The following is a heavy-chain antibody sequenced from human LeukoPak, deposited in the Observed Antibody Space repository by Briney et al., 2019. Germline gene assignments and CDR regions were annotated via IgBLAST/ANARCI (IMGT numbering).Heavy chain of an antibody. D-gene: IGHD6-13*01. CDR2: ISSSGSTR. CDR1: GGSFSGYY. CDR3: ARKERAAGTLI. J-gene: IGHJ4*02. V-gene: IGHV3-11*04. Sequence: LSLTCAVYGGSFSGYYWSWVRQAPGKGLEWVSYISSSGSTRYYADSVKGRFTISRDNAKNSLYLQVNSLRAEDTAVYYCARKERAAGTLIWGQGTLVTVSS.